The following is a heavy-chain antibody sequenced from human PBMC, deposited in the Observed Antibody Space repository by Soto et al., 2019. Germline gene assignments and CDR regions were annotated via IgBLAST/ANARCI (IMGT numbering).Heavy chain of an antibody. Sequence: QVQLQESGPGLVKPSATLSLTCAVSGVSISSNNWWSWVRQRPGKGLEWIGEIYHSGSTNYNPSLKSRVTISVDKSKNQFSLKLSSMTAADTAVYYCATLKTYPIFGPYNWFDPWGQGTLVTVSS. CDR2: IYHSGST. D-gene: IGHD3-3*01. J-gene: IGHJ5*02. V-gene: IGHV4-4*02. CDR3: ATLKTYPIFGPYNWFDP. CDR1: GVSISSNNW.